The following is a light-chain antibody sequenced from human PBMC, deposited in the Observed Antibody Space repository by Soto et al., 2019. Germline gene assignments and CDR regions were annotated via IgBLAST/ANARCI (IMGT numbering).Light chain of an antibody. V-gene: IGKV1-5*01. J-gene: IGKJ1*01. CDR2: DAS. Sequence: DIEMTQSPSTLSASVGDRLTITCRASQTIRRWLAWYQQRPGKAPKVLIYDASTLESGVPARFSGSGSETEFTLTISSLQPEDSATYYCQHYNSDPWTFCQGTKLEIQ. CDR1: QTIRRW. CDR3: QHYNSDPWT.